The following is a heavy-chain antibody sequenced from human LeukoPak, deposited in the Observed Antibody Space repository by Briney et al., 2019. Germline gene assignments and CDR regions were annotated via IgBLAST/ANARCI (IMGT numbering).Heavy chain of an antibody. V-gene: IGHV1-69*05. CDR2: IIPIFGTA. D-gene: IGHD4-23*01. CDR3: ARGDLEVKALDY. J-gene: IGHJ4*02. Sequence: SXXISCKASGGTFSSYAISWVRQAPGQGLEWMGGIIPIFGTANYAQKFQGRVTITTDESTSTAYMELSSLRSEDTAVYYCARGDLEVKALDYWGQGTLVTVSS. CDR1: GGTFSSYA.